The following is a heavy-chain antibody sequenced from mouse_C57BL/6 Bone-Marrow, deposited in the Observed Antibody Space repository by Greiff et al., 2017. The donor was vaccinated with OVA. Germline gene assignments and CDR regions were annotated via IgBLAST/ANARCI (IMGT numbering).Heavy chain of an antibody. CDR2: SRNKANDYTT. Sequence: EVNVVESGGGLVQSGRSLRLSCATSGFTFSDFYMEWVRQAPGKGLEWIAASRNKANDYTTEYCVSVKGRIIVSRDTSQSILYLQMNALRAEDTASYYWARDDPYDDDAMDYWGQGTSVTVSS. V-gene: IGHV7-1*01. D-gene: IGHD2-4*01. CDR1: GFTFSDFY. CDR3: ARDDPYDDDAMDY. J-gene: IGHJ4*01.